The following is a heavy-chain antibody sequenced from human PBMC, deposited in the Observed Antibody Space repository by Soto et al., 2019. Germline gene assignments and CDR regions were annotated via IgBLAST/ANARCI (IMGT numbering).Heavy chain of an antibody. CDR1: GYTFTSYY. J-gene: IGHJ6*02. Sequence: ASVKVSCKASGYTFTSYYMHWVRQAPGQGLEWMGIINPSGGSTSYAQKFQGRVTMTRDTSTSTVYMELSSLRSEDTAVYYCARDREDTAMVTRVHYYYGMDVWGQGXTVTVYS. CDR2: INPSGGST. CDR3: ARDREDTAMVTRVHYYYGMDV. D-gene: IGHD5-18*01. V-gene: IGHV1-46*01.